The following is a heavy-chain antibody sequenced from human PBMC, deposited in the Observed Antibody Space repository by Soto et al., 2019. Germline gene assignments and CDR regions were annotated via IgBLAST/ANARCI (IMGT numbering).Heavy chain of an antibody. V-gene: IGHV4-59*01. D-gene: IGHD3-16*01. Sequence: SETLSLTCTVCGASISTYYCNWIRQPPGKGLEWIGYINYSGSTNYNPSLKSRVTISVDTSKNQFSLKLTSVTAADTALYYCARGGGYHDYLGQRTVVTVSS. J-gene: IGHJ4*02. CDR3: ARGGGYHDY. CDR1: GASISTYY. CDR2: INYSGST.